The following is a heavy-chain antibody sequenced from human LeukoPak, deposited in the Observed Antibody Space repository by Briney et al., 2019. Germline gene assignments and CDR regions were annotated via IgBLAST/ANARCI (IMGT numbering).Heavy chain of an antibody. Sequence: SETLSLTCAVYGGSFSGYYWSWIRQPPGKGLEWIGEINHSGSTNYNPSPKSRVTISVDTSKNQFSLKLSSVTAADTAVYYCARGRYYDILTGYYGNWFDPWGQGTLVTVSS. J-gene: IGHJ5*02. CDR1: GGSFSGYY. CDR3: ARGRYYDILTGYYGNWFDP. V-gene: IGHV4-34*01. CDR2: INHSGST. D-gene: IGHD3-9*01.